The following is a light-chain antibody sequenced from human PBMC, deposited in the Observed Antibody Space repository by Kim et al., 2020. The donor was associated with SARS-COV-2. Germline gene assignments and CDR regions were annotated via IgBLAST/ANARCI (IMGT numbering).Light chain of an antibody. Sequence: ASVGDRVTITCRASQYISSWLAWYEQKPGKAPKLLIYKASILESGDPSRFSGSGSGTEFSLTISSLQPEDFATYYCQQYKTEPWTFGQGTKVDIK. CDR2: KAS. CDR3: QQYKTEPWT. J-gene: IGKJ1*01. CDR1: QYISSW. V-gene: IGKV1-5*03.